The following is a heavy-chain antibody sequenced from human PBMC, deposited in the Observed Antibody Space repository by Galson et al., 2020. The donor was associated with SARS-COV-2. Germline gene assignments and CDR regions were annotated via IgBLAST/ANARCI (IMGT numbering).Heavy chain of an antibody. Sequence: SVKVSCKASGGTFSSYAISWVRQAPGQGLEWMGGIIPIFGTANYAQKFQGRVTITADESTSTAYMELSSLRSEDTAVYYCARDSGIVGATTDPYYGMDVWGQGTTVTVSS. D-gene: IGHD1-26*01. CDR2: IIPIFGTA. CDR1: GGTFSSYA. CDR3: ARDSGIVGATTDPYYGMDV. V-gene: IGHV1-69*13. J-gene: IGHJ6*02.